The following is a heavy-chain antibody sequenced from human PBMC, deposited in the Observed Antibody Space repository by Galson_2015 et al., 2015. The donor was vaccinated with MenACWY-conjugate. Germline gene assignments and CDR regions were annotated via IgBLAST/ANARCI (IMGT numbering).Heavy chain of an antibody. CDR1: GFSVTSHF. D-gene: IGHD2-21*01. V-gene: IGHV3-53*01. Sequence: SLRLSCAASGFSVTSHFMGWVRQAPGKGLEWVALLYDDGTSRYADSVKGRSTISRDTLRNSLSLQMHGLRAEDTAMYFCAKIVRHPVGPYFDSWGQGTLVLVSS. CDR3: AKIVRHPVGPYFDS. J-gene: IGHJ4*02. CDR2: LYDDGTS.